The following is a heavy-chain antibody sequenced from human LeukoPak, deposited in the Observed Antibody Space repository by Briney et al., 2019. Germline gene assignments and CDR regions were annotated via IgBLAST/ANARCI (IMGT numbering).Heavy chain of an antibody. Sequence: GGSLRLSCAASGFTFSSYGMHWVRQAPGKGLEWVAFITYDGSNKYYAESVKGRFTISRDDSKNTLYVQMNSLRAEDTAVYYCARVMGNYATDYWGQRTLVTVSS. J-gene: IGHJ4*02. CDR1: GFTFSSYG. V-gene: IGHV3-30*02. CDR2: ITYDGSNK. D-gene: IGHD1-7*01. CDR3: ARVMGNYATDY.